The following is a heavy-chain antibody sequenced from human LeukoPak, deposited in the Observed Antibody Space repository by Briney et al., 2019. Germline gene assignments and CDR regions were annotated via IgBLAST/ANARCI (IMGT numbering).Heavy chain of an antibody. V-gene: IGHV4-34*01. CDR1: GGSFSGYY. CDR2: INHSGST. Sequence: KSSETLSLTCAVYGGSFSGYYWSWIRQPPGKGLEWIGEINHSGSTNYNPSLKSRVTISVDTSKNQFSLKLSSVTAADTAVYYCARDQYYYDSSGYYLNDYWGQGTLVTVSS. J-gene: IGHJ4*02. D-gene: IGHD3-22*01. CDR3: ARDQYYYDSSGYYLNDY.